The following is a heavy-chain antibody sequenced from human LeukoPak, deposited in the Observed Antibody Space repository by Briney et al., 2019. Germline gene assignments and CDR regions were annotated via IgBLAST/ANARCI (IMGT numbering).Heavy chain of an antibody. D-gene: IGHD4-23*01. CDR3: AKRSDYGGNGNYFDS. J-gene: IGHJ4*02. CDR2: ISGRDSNT. CDR1: GFTFSTYG. V-gene: IGHV3-23*01. Sequence: PGGSLRLSCAASGFTFSTYGMSWVRQAPGKGLESVSAISGRDSNTYYADSVEGRFTISRDNSKNTLYLHFNSLRAEDTAVYYCAKRSDYGGNGNYFDSWGQGTPVTVSS.